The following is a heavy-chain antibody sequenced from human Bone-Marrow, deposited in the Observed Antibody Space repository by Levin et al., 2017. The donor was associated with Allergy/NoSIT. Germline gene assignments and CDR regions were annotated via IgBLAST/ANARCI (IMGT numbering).Heavy chain of an antibody. V-gene: IGHV4-61*01. J-gene: IGHJ4*02. CDR1: GGSVSSDTYY. CDR2: ISSGGRT. D-gene: IGHD3-9*01. Sequence: PSETLSLTCTVSGGSVSSDTYYWSWIRQPPGKGLEWIGYISSGGRTYYNPSLLSRVTISLHTSKNQFSLKLTSVTPADTAVYYCARDDYSDFTGWVWGQGSLVTVSS. CDR3: ARDDYSDFTGWV.